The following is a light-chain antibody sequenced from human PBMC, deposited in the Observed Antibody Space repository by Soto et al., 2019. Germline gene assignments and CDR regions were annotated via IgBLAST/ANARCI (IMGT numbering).Light chain of an antibody. Sequence: QSVLTQPPSVSAAPGENVTISCSGRTSNIVNNFVSWYRLLPGAAPQLLIHTNNKRPSWVSDRFSGSKSGSSATLGITGLQTGDEAHYYCGTWDYSVTAFVFGGGTQLTVL. CDR1: TSNIVNNF. J-gene: IGLJ2*01. CDR2: TNN. V-gene: IGLV1-51*01. CDR3: GTWDYSVTAFV.